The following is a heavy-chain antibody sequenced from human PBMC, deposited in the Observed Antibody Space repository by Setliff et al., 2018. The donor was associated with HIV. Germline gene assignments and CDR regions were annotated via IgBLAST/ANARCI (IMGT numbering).Heavy chain of an antibody. Sequence: ASVKVSCKASGYTFISYGISWVRQVPGQGLEWMGWISDFKGNTIYAQKLQGRLTMTTDTSTSTAYMELRSLRSDDTAVYYCARWVPYCTSTDCHRWLYYYMDVWGKGTTVTVSS. D-gene: IGHD2-2*01. V-gene: IGHV1-18*01. J-gene: IGHJ6*03. CDR2: ISDFKGNT. CDR1: GYTFISYG. CDR3: ARWVPYCTSTDCHRWLYYYMDV.